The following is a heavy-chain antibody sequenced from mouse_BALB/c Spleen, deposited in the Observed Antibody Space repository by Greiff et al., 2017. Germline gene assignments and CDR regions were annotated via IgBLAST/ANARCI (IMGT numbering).Heavy chain of an antibody. V-gene: IGHV5-6-5*01. Sequence: EVKVVESGGGLVKPGGSLKLSCAASGFTFSSYAMSWVRQTPEKRLEWVASISSGGSTYYPDSVKGRFTISRDNARNILYLQMSSLRSEDTAMYYCARGSYDYDGFAYWGQGTLVTVSA. J-gene: IGHJ3*01. D-gene: IGHD2-4*01. CDR3: ARGSYDYDGFAY. CDR1: GFTFSSYA. CDR2: ISSGGST.